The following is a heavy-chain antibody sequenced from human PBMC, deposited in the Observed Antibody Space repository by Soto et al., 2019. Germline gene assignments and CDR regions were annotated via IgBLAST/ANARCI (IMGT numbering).Heavy chain of an antibody. CDR1: GFTFSSYA. CDR2: ISYDGSNK. CDR3: ARDYCSSTSCPDY. V-gene: IGHV3-30-3*01. J-gene: IGHJ4*02. D-gene: IGHD2-2*01. Sequence: GGSLRLSFAASGFTFSSYAIHWVRQAPGKGLEWVAVISYDGSNKYYADSVKGRFTISRDNSKNTLYLQMNSLRAEDTAVYYCARDYCSSTSCPDYWGQGTLVTVSS.